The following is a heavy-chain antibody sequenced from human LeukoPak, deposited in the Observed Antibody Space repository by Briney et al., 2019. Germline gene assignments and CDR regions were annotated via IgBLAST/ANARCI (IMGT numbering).Heavy chain of an antibody. CDR1: VYTFTTYG. D-gene: IGHD6-13*01. CDR2: ISAYNGNT. CDR3: ARDPRIPGIAGSGWFDR. J-gene: IGHJ5*02. Sequence: GASVTVSCTASVYTFTTYGISWVRQAPGQGLEWMGWISAYNGNTNYAQKLQGRVTMTTDTSTSTAYMELRSLRSDDTAVYYCARDPRIPGIAGSGWFDRWGQGTLVTVSS. V-gene: IGHV1-18*01.